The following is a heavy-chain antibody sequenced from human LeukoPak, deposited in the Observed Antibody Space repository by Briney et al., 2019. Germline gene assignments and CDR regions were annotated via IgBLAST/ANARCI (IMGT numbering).Heavy chain of an antibody. CDR3: TTWTTEAFEN. V-gene: IGHV3-73*01. CDR2: IRDKANTYAT. J-gene: IGHJ4*02. CDR1: GFNFRDSA. Sequence: GGSLRLSCAASGFNFRDSAMPWVRQASGKGLEWVGRIRDKANTYATAYAASVKGRFIVSRDDSKNTAYLQMNSLKTEDTAVYYCTTWTTEAFENWGQGTLVTVSS. D-gene: IGHD4-17*01.